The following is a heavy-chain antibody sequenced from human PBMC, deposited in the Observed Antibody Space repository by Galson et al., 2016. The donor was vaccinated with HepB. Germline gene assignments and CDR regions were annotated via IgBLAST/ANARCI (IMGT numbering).Heavy chain of an antibody. V-gene: IGHV1-69*13. D-gene: IGHD4-11*01. Sequence: SVKVSCKASGGTFSSYAISWVRQAPGQGLEWMGRIIPIFGTANYAQNFQGRVTITADESTSIGYMELSSLRSEDTAVYYCARGGFKLQFYYDLDVWGQGTTVTVSS. CDR1: GGTFSSYA. J-gene: IGHJ6*02. CDR2: IIPIFGTA. CDR3: ARGGFKLQFYYDLDV.